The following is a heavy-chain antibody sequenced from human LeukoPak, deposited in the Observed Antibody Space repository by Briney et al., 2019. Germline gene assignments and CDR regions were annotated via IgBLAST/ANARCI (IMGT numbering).Heavy chain of an antibody. CDR2: ISYIGST. V-gene: IGHV4-59*11. Sequence: SETLSLTCAVSDDSFSSHYWTWIRQPPGKGLEWIGYISYIGSTNYNPSLKSRVTISIDTSRNQFSLRLSSVTAADTAVYYFARDLVTVTKGFDIWGQGTMVSVSS. J-gene: IGHJ3*02. CDR3: ARDLVTVTKGFDI. D-gene: IGHD4-17*01. CDR1: DDSFSSHY.